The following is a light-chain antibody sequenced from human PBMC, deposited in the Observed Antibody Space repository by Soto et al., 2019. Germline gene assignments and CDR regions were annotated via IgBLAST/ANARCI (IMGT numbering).Light chain of an antibody. CDR2: KIS. Sequence: EIVMTQTPLSSPVTLGQPASISCRSSQSLVHSNGNTYLSWLHQRPGQPPRLLLYKISKRLSGVPDRFSGSGAGTDFTLRIARVEAEDAGIYYCMQGTEFPRTFGPGTKV. CDR1: QSLVHSNGNTY. J-gene: IGKJ3*01. CDR3: MQGTEFPRT. V-gene: IGKV2-24*01.